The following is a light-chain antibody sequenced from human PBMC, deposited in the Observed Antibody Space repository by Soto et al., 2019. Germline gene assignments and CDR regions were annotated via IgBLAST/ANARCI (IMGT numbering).Light chain of an antibody. J-gene: IGLJ1*01. Sequence: QSVLTQPPSASGTPGQRVTISCSGSSSNIGSNYVYWYQQLPGTAPKLLIYRNNQRPSGVPDRFSGSKPGTSASLAISGLRSEDAADYYCAAWDDSLRGVFGTGATLTVL. V-gene: IGLV1-47*01. CDR2: RNN. CDR3: AAWDDSLRGV. CDR1: SSNIGSNY.